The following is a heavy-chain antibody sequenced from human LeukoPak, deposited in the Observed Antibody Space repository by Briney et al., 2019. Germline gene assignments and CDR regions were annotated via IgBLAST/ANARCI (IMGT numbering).Heavy chain of an antibody. CDR3: ARRAYCGGDCLLGEDY. CDR1: GYSFTSYW. Sequence: LGESLKISCKGSGYSFTSYWIGWVRQMPGKGLEWMGIIYPGDSDTRYSPSFQGQVTISADKSISTAYLQWSSLKASDTAMYYCARRAYCGGDCLLGEDYWGQGTLVTVSS. D-gene: IGHD2-21*02. J-gene: IGHJ4*02. CDR2: IYPGDSDT. V-gene: IGHV5-51*01.